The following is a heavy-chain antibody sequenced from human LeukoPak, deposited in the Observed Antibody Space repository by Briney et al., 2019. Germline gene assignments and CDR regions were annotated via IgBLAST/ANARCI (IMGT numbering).Heavy chain of an antibody. D-gene: IGHD5-18*01. CDR1: GFTFSSYS. CDR2: ISSSSSYI. V-gene: IGHV3-21*01. Sequence: GGSLRLSCAASGFTFSSYSMNWVRQAPGKGLELVSSISSSSSYIYYADSVKGRFTISRDNAKNSLYLQMNSLRAEDTAVYYCARGRGQLNYYYMDVWGKGTTVTVSS. CDR3: ARGRGQLNYYYMDV. J-gene: IGHJ6*03.